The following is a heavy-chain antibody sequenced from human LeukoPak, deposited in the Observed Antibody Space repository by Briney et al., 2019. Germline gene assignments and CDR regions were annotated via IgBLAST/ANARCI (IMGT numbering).Heavy chain of an antibody. D-gene: IGHD1-14*01. V-gene: IGHV3-21*06. J-gene: IGHJ4*02. CDR3: ATETNGRHYDY. Sequence: GGSLRLSCTASGLTFSTSGFNWVRQAPGEGLEWVASIGPTGSDRYHADSIKGRFTISRDNANNFLYLQMNSLRAEDTAVYYCATETNGRHYDYWGQGTLLTVSS. CDR2: IGPTGSDR. CDR1: GLTFSTSG.